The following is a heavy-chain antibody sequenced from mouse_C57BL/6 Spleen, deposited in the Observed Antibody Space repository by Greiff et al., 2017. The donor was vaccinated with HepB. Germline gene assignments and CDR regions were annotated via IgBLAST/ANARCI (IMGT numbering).Heavy chain of an antibody. Sequence: QVQLQQPGAELVKPGASVKLSCKASGYPFTSYWMHWVKPRPGQGPEWIGMIHPNSGSTNYNEKFKSKATLTVDKSSSTPSMQRSSLTSEDSAVYYCARPDYYSAWFAYWGQGTLVTVSA. J-gene: IGHJ3*01. CDR2: IHPNSGST. V-gene: IGHV1-64*01. D-gene: IGHD2-12*01. CDR3: ARPDYYSAWFAY. CDR1: GYPFTSYW.